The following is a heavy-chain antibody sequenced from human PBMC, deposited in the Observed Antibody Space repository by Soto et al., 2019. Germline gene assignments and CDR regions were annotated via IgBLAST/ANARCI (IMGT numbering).Heavy chain of an antibody. CDR3: ARDTPDRISWYGPFGY. CDR1: GGTFSSYA. CDR2: VIPLFGTA. J-gene: IGHJ4*02. D-gene: IGHD6-13*01. Sequence: QVQLVQSGAEVKKPGSSVKVSCKASGGTFSSYAISWVRQAPGQGLEWMGGVIPLFGTANYAQEFQGRVTITADEPTSTAYMELSSLISEDTAVYYCARDTPDRISWYGPFGYWGQGTLVTVSS. V-gene: IGHV1-69*01.